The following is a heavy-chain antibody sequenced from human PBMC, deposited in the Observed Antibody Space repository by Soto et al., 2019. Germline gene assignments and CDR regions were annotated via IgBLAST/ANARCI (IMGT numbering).Heavy chain of an antibody. CDR3: ARGSRITIFGVAIIIFDY. CDR2: INHSGST. J-gene: IGHJ4*02. Sequence: EALCATCSFSGGSFSGYYWSWIRQPPGKGLEWIGEINHSGSTNYNPSLKSRVTISVDTSKNQFSLKLSSVTAADTAVYYCARGSRITIFGVAIIIFDYWGQGTMVT. D-gene: IGHD3-3*01. CDR1: GGSFSGYY. V-gene: IGHV4-34*01.